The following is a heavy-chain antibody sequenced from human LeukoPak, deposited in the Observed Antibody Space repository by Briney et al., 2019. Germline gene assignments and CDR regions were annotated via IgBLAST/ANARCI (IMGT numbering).Heavy chain of an antibody. J-gene: IGHJ4*02. CDR2: IWYDGSNK. Sequence: GGSLRLSCAASGFTFSSYGMHWVRQAPGRGLEWVAVIWYDGSNKYYADSVKGRFTISRDNSKNTLYLQMNSLRAEDTAVYYCARVVDTAMVLDYWGQGTLVTVSS. V-gene: IGHV3-33*01. D-gene: IGHD5-18*01. CDR1: GFTFSSYG. CDR3: ARVVDTAMVLDY.